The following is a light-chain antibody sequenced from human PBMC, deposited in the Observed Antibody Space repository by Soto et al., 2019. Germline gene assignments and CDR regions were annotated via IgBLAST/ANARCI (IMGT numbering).Light chain of an antibody. Sequence: EIVLTQSPGTLSLSPGERATLSCRASQSASSSYLAWYQQKPGQAPRLLIYGASSRATGIPDRFSGSGSGTDFTLTISRLEPEDFAVYFCQQYGNSPPNTFGQGTKVDIK. CDR1: QSASSSY. J-gene: IGKJ2*01. CDR3: QQYGNSPPNT. V-gene: IGKV3-20*01. CDR2: GAS.